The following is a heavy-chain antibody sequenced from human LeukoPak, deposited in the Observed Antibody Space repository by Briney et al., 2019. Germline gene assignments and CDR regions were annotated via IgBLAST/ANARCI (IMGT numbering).Heavy chain of an antibody. J-gene: IGHJ5*02. D-gene: IGHD6-13*01. CDR3: AKGLPGTYSSSWYHWFDP. CDR2: MSYDGGDK. V-gene: IGHV3-30*07. Sequence: PGGSLRLSCAASGFTFSSYTMHWVRQAPGKGLEWVAVMSYDGGDKYYADSVKGRFTISRDNSKNTLYLQMNSLRAEDTAVYYCAKGLPGTYSSSWYHWFDPWGQGTLVTVSS. CDR1: GFTFSSYT.